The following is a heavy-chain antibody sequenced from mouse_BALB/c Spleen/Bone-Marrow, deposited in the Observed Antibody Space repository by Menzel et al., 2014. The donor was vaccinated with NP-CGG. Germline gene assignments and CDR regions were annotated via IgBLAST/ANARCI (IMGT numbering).Heavy chain of an antibody. D-gene: IGHD2-3*01. CDR3: ARSDGYRDMDY. CDR2: IYPGDGDT. J-gene: IGHJ4*01. CDR1: GYAFSSSW. Sequence: QVQLKQSGPELVKPGASVKISCKASGYAFSSSWMNWVKQRPGQGLEWIGQIYPGDGDTKYNGKFKGKATLTADKSSSTAYMQLSSLTSVDSAVYFCARSDGYRDMDYWGQGTSVTVSS. V-gene: IGHV1-82*01.